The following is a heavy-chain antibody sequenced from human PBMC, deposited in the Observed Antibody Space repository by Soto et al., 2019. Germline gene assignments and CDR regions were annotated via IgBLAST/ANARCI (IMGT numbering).Heavy chain of an antibody. CDR1: GFTFNTYS. CDR2: IWYDGTQK. V-gene: IGHV3-33*01. Sequence: GSLRLSCEASGFTFNTYSMHWVRQPPGKGLEWLAAIWYDGTQKYYADSVKGRFIISRDNSKKTLYLEMNSLRAEDTAVYYCARGFSAGKGSPPDFWGQGSLVTVSS. CDR3: ARGFSAGKGSPPDF. J-gene: IGHJ4*02. D-gene: IGHD6-13*01.